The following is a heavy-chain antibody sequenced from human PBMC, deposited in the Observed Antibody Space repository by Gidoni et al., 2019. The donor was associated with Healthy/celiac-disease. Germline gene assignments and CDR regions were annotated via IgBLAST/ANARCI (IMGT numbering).Heavy chain of an antibody. J-gene: IGHJ3*02. Sequence: QVQLQESGPGLVKPSQTLSLTCTVSCGPISSGGYYWRWIRQHPGKGLEWIGYIYYSGSTYYNPSLKSRVTISVDTSKNQFSLKLSSVTAADTAVYYCARGGSHDYGGNGGLDAFDIWGQGTMVTVSS. CDR1: CGPISSGGYY. D-gene: IGHD4-17*01. CDR2: IYYSGST. V-gene: IGHV4-31*03. CDR3: ARGGSHDYGGNGGLDAFDI.